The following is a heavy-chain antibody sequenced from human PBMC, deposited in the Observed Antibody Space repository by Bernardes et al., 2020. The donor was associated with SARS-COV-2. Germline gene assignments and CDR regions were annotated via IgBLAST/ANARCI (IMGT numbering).Heavy chain of an antibody. V-gene: IGHV4-59*02. J-gene: IGHJ3*01. CDR1: GTSVSYYY. D-gene: IGHD2-2*01. CDR2: IYYTGFT. Sequence: SETLSLTCFVSGTSVSYYYWSWIRQAPGKGLQWIGYIYYTGFTSYHPSLGNRVTMTEDTSKNQVSLRLTSVTAADTAVYYCARGHRVSFFAFDVWGQGTVVTVSS. CDR3: ARGHRVSFFAFDV.